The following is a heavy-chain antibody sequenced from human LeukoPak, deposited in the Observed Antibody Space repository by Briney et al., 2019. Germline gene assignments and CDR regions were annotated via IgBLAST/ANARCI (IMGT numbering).Heavy chain of an antibody. CDR3: ARSLGDYHQENYFDY. Sequence: SETLSLTCTVSGGSISSYYWSWIRQPAGKGLEWIGRIYTSGSTNYNPSLKSRVTMSVDTSKNQFSLKLSSVTAADTAVYYCARSLGDYHQENYFDYWGQGTLVTVSS. CDR2: IYTSGST. D-gene: IGHD4-11*01. V-gene: IGHV4-4*07. J-gene: IGHJ4*02. CDR1: GGSISSYY.